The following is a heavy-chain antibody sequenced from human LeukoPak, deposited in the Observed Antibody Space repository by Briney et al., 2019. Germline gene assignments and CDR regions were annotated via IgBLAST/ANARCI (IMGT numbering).Heavy chain of an antibody. V-gene: IGHV4-59*08. CDR3: ARNYDSSSYYLYYFDY. CDR2: IYYSGST. Sequence: PSETLSLTCTVSGGSINGYYWSWIRQPPGKGLEWIGYIYYSGSTNYNPSLKSRVTISVDTSKNQFSLKLSSVTAADTAVYYCARNYDSSSYYLYYFDYWGQGTLVTVSS. D-gene: IGHD3-22*01. J-gene: IGHJ4*02. CDR1: GGSINGYY.